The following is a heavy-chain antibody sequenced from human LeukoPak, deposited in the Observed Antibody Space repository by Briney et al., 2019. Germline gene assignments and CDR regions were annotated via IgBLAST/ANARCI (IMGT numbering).Heavy chain of an antibody. J-gene: IGHJ4*02. CDR2: IVVGSGNT. V-gene: IGHV1-58*01. CDR1: GFTFTSSA. Sequence: SVKVSCKASGFTFTSSAVQWVRQARGQRLEWIGWIVVGSGNTNYAQKFQERVTITRDMSTSTAYMELSSLRSEDTAVYYCATRGGNSIYFDYWGQGTLVTVSS. D-gene: IGHD4-23*01. CDR3: ATRGGNSIYFDY.